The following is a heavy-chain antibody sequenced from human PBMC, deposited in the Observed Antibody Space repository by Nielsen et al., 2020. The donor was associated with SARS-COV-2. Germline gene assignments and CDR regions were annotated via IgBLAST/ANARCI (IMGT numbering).Heavy chain of an antibody. CDR3: ARARATIFGLVMSYGMDV. J-gene: IGHJ6*02. CDR2: INPYSFGT. CDR1: VYTFTYYY. Sequence: SVKVSYNASVYTFTYYYIHWVLQSPGQWLEWFVRINPYSFGTNYAQKFQGTVTVTRDASISTVYMELTSDDTAVYYCARARATIFGLVMSYGMDVWGQGTTVAVSS. D-gene: IGHD3/OR15-3a*01. V-gene: IGHV1-2*06.